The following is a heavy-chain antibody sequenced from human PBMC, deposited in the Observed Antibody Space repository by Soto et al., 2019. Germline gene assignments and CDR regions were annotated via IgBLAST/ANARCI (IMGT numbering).Heavy chain of an antibody. CDR1: GDSVSSNSAA. J-gene: IGHJ6*02. D-gene: IGHD6-6*01. CDR3: AGEHWAARPYVYYAIDV. V-gene: IGHV6-1*01. CDR2: TYYRAMLYN. Sequence: SQTLSLTCAISGDSVSSNSAAWNWIRQSPSRGLEWLGRTYYRAMLYNDYALSVRGRITINPDTSKNQYSLHLNSVTPEDTTVYYFAGEHWAARPYVYYAIDVWGQGTTVTVSS.